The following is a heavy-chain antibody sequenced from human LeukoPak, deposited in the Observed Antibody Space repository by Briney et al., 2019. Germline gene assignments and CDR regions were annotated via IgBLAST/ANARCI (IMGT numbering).Heavy chain of an antibody. D-gene: IGHD3-3*01. J-gene: IGHJ6*02. CDR2: INPSGGST. V-gene: IGHV1-46*01. CDR1: GYTFTSYY. CDR3: ARDGYYDFWSGYYTSYYYYYGMDV. Sequence: ASVTVSFKASGYTFTSYYMHWVRQAPGQGLEWMGLINPSGGSTSYAQKFQGRVTMTRDTSTSTVYMELSSLRSEDTAVYYCARDGYYDFWSGYYTSYYYYYGMDVWGQGTTVTVSS.